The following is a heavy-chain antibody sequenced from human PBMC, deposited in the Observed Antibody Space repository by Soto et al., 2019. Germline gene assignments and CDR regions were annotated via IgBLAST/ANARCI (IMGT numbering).Heavy chain of an antibody. J-gene: IGHJ3*02. CDR3: AREGNGDYVGTFDI. Sequence: SLRLSCAASGFTFSSYAMHWVRQAPGRGLEWVAVISYDENNKYYADSVKGRFTISRDNSKNTLFLQMNSLRAEDTALYLCAREGNGDYVGTFDIWGQGTMVTVSS. CDR1: GFTFSSYA. V-gene: IGHV3-30-3*01. D-gene: IGHD4-17*01. CDR2: ISYDENNK.